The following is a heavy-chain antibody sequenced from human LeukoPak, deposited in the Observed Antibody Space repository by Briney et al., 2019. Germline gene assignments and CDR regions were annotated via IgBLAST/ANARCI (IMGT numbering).Heavy chain of an antibody. CDR2: LWAHGRSE. Sequence: PGGSLRLSCAASGFTLTSHGMHWVRQAPGKGLEWEAVLWAHGRSEYYADSVKGRFSISRDTSRSTVHLQMNSLRAEDTAVYYCARDDDTSSHYSLFEYWGQGNRVTVSS. D-gene: IGHD3-22*01. CDR3: ARDDDTSSHYSLFEY. V-gene: IGHV3-33*01. J-gene: IGHJ4*02. CDR1: GFTLTSHG.